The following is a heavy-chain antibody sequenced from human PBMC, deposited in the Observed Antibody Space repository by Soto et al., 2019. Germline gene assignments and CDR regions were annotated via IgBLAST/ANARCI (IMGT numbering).Heavy chain of an antibody. CDR3: ARDLESSSPVDCVDP. CDR2: IIPLLDTA. CDR1: GGTFSSHA. J-gene: IGHJ5*02. Sequence: QVQLVQSGAEVKKPGSSVKVSCKASGGTFSSHAINWVRQAPGQGLEWMGRIIPLLDTANYAQKFQGRVTITADEATSTVNMELSSLRSEDTALYYCARDLESSSPVDCVDPWGQGTLVTVSS. V-gene: IGHV1-69*18. D-gene: IGHD6-13*01.